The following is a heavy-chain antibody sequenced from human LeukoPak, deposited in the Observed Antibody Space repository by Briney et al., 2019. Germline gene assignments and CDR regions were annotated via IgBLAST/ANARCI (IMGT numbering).Heavy chain of an antibody. CDR2: IYYSGST. CDR3: ASFYCSGGSCYQYYSYYYMDV. Sequence: PSETLSLTCTVSGGSISSSSYYWGWIRQPPGKGLEWIGSIYYSGSTYSDPSLQSRVTISVDTSKNQFSLKLNSVTAADTAVYYCASFYCSGGSCYQYYSYYYMDVWGKGTTVTISS. CDR1: GGSISSSSYY. D-gene: IGHD2-15*01. V-gene: IGHV4-39*01. J-gene: IGHJ6*03.